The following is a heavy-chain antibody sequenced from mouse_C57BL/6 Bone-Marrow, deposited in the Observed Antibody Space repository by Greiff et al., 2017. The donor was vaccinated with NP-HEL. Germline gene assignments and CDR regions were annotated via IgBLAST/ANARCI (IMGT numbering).Heavy chain of an antibody. Sequence: VQLKESGAELVRPGASVKLSCTASGFNIKDDYMHWVKQRPEQGLEWIGWIDPENGDTEYASKFQGKATITADTSSNTAYLQLSSLTSEDTAVYYCTTGVTTGYFDYWGQGTTLTVSS. V-gene: IGHV14-4*01. CDR3: TTGVTTGYFDY. J-gene: IGHJ2*01. CDR1: GFNIKDDY. CDR2: IDPENGDT. D-gene: IGHD2-2*01.